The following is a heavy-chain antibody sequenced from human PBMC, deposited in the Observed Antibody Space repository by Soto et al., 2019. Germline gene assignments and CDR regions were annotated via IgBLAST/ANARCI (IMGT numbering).Heavy chain of an antibody. Sequence: SETLSLTCAVSGGSISSGGYSWSWIRQPPGKGVEWIGYIYHSGSTYYNPSLKSRVTISVDRSKNQFSLKLSSVTAADTAVYYCARGPRRWFGIEWFDPWGQGTLVTVSS. CDR3: ARGPRRWFGIEWFDP. J-gene: IGHJ5*02. D-gene: IGHD3-10*01. CDR1: GGSISSGGYS. CDR2: IYHSGST. V-gene: IGHV4-30-2*01.